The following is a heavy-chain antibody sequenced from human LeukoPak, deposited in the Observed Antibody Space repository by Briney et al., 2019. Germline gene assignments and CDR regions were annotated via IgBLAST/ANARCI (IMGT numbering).Heavy chain of an antibody. Sequence: GGSLRLSCAASGFTFNTYWMSWVRQAPGEGLEWVVKIKQDGSEKYYVDSVKGRFIISRDNAENSLYLQMNSLRAEDTAVYYCARGKGPDPWGQGTLVTVSS. V-gene: IGHV3-7*04. CDR1: GFTFNTYW. J-gene: IGHJ5*02. CDR2: IKQDGSEK. CDR3: ARGKGPDP.